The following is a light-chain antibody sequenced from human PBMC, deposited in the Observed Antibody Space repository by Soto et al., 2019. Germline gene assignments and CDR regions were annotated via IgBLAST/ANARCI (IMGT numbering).Light chain of an antibody. CDR2: RNN. CDR1: SSNIGSNY. CDR3: AAWDDSLSAHYV. Sequence: QSVRTQPPSASGTPGQRVTISCSGSSSNIGSNYVYWYQQLPGTAPKLLIYRNNQRPSGVPDRFSGSKSGTSASLAISGLRSEDEADYYCAAWDDSLSAHYVFGPGTKVTVL. J-gene: IGLJ1*01. V-gene: IGLV1-47*01.